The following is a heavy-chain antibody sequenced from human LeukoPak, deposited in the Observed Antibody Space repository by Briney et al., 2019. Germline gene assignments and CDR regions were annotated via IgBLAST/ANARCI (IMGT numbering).Heavy chain of an antibody. Sequence: SETLSLTCTVSGDSISSSSYYWDWIRQPPGKGLEWIGNVYYSTNTYYNPSLKSRVTISVDTSKNQFSLKLSSVTAADTAVYYCARQNYFDYWGHGILVTVSS. CDR1: GDSISSSSYY. J-gene: IGHJ4*01. V-gene: IGHV4-39*01. CDR3: ARQNYFDY. CDR2: VYYSTNT.